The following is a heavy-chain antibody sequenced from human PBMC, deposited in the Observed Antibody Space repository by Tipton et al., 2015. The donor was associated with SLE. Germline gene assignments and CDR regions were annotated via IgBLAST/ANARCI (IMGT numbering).Heavy chain of an antibody. Sequence: LSLTCAVYGGSFSGYYWSWIRQPPGKGLEWVSSISSSSSYIYYADSVKGRFTISRDNAKNSLYLQMNSLRAEDTAVYYCAREGAAAPGDDAFDIWGQGTMVTVSS. D-gene: IGHD6-13*01. V-gene: IGHV3-11*06. CDR2: ISSSSSYI. CDR3: AREGAAAPGDDAFDI. J-gene: IGHJ3*02. CDR1: GGSFSGYY.